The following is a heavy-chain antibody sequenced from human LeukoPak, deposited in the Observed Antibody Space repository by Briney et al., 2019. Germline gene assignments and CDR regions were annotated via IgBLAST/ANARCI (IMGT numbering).Heavy chain of an antibody. J-gene: IGHJ5*02. Sequence: NSGGSLRLSCAASGFTFNNAWMNWVRQAPGKGLEWVGRIKSKNVGGTTDYAAPVKGRFTISRDDSKNTVYLQMNSLKIEDTAEYYCTSHAAFDPWGQGTLVTVSS. CDR1: GFTFNNAW. CDR3: TSHAAFDP. V-gene: IGHV3-15*01. CDR2: IKSKNVGGTT.